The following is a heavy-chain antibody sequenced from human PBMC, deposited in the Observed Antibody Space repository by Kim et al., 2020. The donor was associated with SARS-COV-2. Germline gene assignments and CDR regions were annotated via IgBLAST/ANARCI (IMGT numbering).Heavy chain of an antibody. CDR2: IKQDGSEK. Sequence: GGSLRLSCAASGFTFSSYWMSWVRQAPGKGLEWVANIKQDGSEKYYVDSVKGRFTISRDNAKNSLYLQMNSLRAEDTAVYYCARDVAGATGIDAFDIWGQGTMVTVSS. J-gene: IGHJ3*02. V-gene: IGHV3-7*03. D-gene: IGHD1-26*01. CDR3: ARDVAGATGIDAFDI. CDR1: GFTFSSYW.